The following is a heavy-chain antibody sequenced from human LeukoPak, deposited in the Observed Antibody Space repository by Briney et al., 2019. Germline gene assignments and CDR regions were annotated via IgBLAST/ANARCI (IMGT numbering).Heavy chain of an antibody. J-gene: IGHJ3*02. CDR3: ARGEVMIAAIIGAFDI. CDR1: GYSFTSYW. V-gene: IGHV5-51*01. Sequence: GESLKISCKGSGYSFTSYWIGWVRQMPGKGLEWMGIVYPGDSDTRYSPSFQGQVTISADKSISTAYLQWSSLKASDTAMYYCARGEVMIAAIIGAFDIWGRGTMVTVSS. CDR2: VYPGDSDT. D-gene: IGHD2-15*01.